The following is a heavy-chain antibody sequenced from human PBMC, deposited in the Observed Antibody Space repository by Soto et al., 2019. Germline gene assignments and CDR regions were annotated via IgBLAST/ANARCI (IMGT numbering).Heavy chain of an antibody. J-gene: IGHJ3*01. Sequence: QITLKESGPTLVKPTQTLTLTCIFSGFSFSADGVGVGWIRQPPGKALEWLALIFWDDDARYSPSLKSRLTITKDTSKNQVVLTMTNMDPVDTATYYSAHAYGGTSWPNDAFDVWGPGTVVTVSS. CDR2: IFWDDDA. V-gene: IGHV2-5*02. D-gene: IGHD2-21*01. CDR3: AHAYGGTSWPNDAFDV. CDR1: GFSFSADGVG.